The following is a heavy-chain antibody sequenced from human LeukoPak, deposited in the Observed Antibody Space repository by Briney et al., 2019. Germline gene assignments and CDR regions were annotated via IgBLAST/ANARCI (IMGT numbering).Heavy chain of an antibody. CDR1: GYSFTSYW. D-gene: IGHD3-3*01. Sequence: GESLKISCKGSGYSFTSYWIGWVRQMPGKGLEWMGIIYPGDSDTRYSPSFQGQVTISADKSISTAYLQWSSLKASDTAMYYCARHTSYYDFWSGNPQSDLIDIWGQGTMVTVSS. J-gene: IGHJ3*02. V-gene: IGHV5-51*01. CDR3: ARHTSYYDFWSGNPQSDLIDI. CDR2: IYPGDSDT.